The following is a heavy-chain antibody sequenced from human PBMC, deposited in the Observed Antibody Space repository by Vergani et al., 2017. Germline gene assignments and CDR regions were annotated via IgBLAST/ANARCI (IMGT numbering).Heavy chain of an antibody. CDR3: WVVAATAAYYFDY. D-gene: IGHD2-15*01. J-gene: IGHJ4*02. CDR1: GFTFSSYA. CDR2: ISYDGSNK. V-gene: IGHV3-30-3*01. Sequence: QVQLVESGGGVVQPGRSLRLSCAASGFTFSSYAMHWVRQAPGKGLEWVAVISYDGSNKYYAESLKGRFPISRDNSKNTLYLQMNSLRAEDTAVYYCWVVAATAAYYFDYWGQGTLVTVSS.